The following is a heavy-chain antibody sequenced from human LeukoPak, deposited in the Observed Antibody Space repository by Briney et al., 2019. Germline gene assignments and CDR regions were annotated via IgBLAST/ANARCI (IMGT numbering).Heavy chain of an antibody. V-gene: IGHV4-39*01. CDR3: ARRTIYGSGSYVLFDY. J-gene: IGHJ4*02. Sequence: PSETLSLTCTVSGGSISSSSYYWGWIRQPPGKGLEWIGSIYYSGSTYYNPSLKSRVTISVDTSKNQFSLKLSSVTAADTAVYYCARRTIYGSGSYVLFDYWGQGTLVTVSS. CDR2: IYYSGST. D-gene: IGHD3-10*01. CDR1: GGSISSSSYY.